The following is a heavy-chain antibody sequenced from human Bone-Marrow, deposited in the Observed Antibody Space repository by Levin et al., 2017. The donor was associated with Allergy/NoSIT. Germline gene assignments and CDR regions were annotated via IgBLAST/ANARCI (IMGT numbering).Heavy chain of an antibody. Sequence: ASVKVSCKPSGYIFTSFDIIWVRQATGQGLEWMGWMNPSSTNTGYSQRSQGRVTTTATTPINTAYLVPSSLTSEDTALYFGARAVMGHLLSDFWGQGTQVTVSS. CDR1: GYIFTSFD. CDR2: MNPSSTNT. D-gene: IGHD1-26*01. CDR3: ARAVMGHLLSDF. V-gene: IGHV1-8*01. J-gene: IGHJ4*02.